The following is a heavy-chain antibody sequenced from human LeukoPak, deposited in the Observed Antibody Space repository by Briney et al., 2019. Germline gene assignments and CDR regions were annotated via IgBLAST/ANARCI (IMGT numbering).Heavy chain of an antibody. CDR2: ISWNSGSI. CDR3: AKDMASYYGSGNPADCYGMDV. J-gene: IGHJ6*02. V-gene: IGHV3-9*01. Sequence: GGSLRLSCAASGFTFDDYAMHWVRQAPGKGLEWVSGISWNSGSIGYADSVKGRFTISRDNAKNSLYLQMNSLRAEDTALYYCAKDMASYYGSGNPADCYGMDVWGQGTTVTVSS. CDR1: GFTFDDYA. D-gene: IGHD3-10*01.